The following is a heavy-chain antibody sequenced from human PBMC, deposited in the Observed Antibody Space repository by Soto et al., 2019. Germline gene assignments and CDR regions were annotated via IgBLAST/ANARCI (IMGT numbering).Heavy chain of an antibody. CDR3: AKMGRDVYKPIDS. CDR1: GFTFSDSA. J-gene: IGHJ4*02. Sequence: LRLSCAASGFTFSDSAMGWVRQAPGKGLEWVSSISASGYSTYYADSVKGRFTISRDTSKNTLYLQTNSLRAEDTAMYYCAKMGRDVYKPIDSWGQGSLVTVAS. CDR2: ISASGYST. V-gene: IGHV3-23*01. D-gene: IGHD3-16*01.